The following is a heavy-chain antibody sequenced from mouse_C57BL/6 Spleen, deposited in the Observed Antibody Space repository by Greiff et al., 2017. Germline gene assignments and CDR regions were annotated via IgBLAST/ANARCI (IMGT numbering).Heavy chain of an antibody. D-gene: IGHD1-1*01. Sequence: QVQLQQSGAELVKPGASVKMSCKASGYTFTSYWITWVKQRPGQGLEWIGDIYPGSGSTNYNEKFKSKATLTVDTSSSTAYMQLSSLTSEDSAVYYCARDYGSSSAWFAYWGQGTLVTVSA. CDR3: ARDYGSSSAWFAY. CDR1: GYTFTSYW. J-gene: IGHJ3*01. V-gene: IGHV1-55*01. CDR2: IYPGSGST.